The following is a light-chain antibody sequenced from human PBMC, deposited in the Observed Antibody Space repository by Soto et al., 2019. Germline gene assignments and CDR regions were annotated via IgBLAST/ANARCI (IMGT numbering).Light chain of an antibody. J-gene: IGLJ1*01. V-gene: IGLV2-14*01. CDR3: SSYSISTAYL. CDR1: SSDVGGYDY. CDR2: EVS. Sequence: QSVLTQPASVSGSPGQSITISCTGTSSDVGGYDYVSWYQLHPGKAPKLMIFEVSNRPSGVYYRFSGSKSGNTASLTISGLQAEDEADYFCSSYSISTAYLFGTGTKV.